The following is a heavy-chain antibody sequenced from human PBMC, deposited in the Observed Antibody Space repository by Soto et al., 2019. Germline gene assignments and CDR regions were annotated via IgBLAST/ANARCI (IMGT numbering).Heavy chain of an antibody. CDR3: VRDRGQWGAWFDP. D-gene: IGHD6-19*01. CDR2: VNSDGSSS. V-gene: IGHV3-74*01. Sequence: EVQLEESGGGLVQTGGSLRLSCAASGFTFSNYWMHWVRQAPGKGLVWVSHVNSDGSSSSYEDSVKGRFTISRDNAKNTLYLQMNSLTAADTAVYYCVRDRGQWGAWFDPWGQGTLVTVSS. CDR1: GFTFSNYW. J-gene: IGHJ5*02.